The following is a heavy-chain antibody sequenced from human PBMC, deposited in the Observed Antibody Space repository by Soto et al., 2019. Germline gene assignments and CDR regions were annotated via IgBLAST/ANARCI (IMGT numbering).Heavy chain of an antibody. CDR1: GFSLTELS. D-gene: IGHD3-3*01. CDR2: IIPIFGTA. CDR3: ARAPTYYDFWSGYPNYYYYGMDV. V-gene: IGHV1-69*13. J-gene: IGHJ6*02. Sequence: SVKVSCKVSGFSLTELSIHWVRLAHGKGLEWMGGIIPIFGTANYAQKFQGRVTITADESTSTAYMELSSLRSEDTAVYYCARAPTYYDFWSGYPNYYYYGMDVWGQGTTVTVSS.